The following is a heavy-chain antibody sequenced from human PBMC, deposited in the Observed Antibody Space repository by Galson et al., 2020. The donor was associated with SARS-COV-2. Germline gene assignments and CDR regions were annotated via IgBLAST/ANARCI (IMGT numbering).Heavy chain of an antibody. CDR1: GFTFDDYA. CDR3: AKDKGEETGTTPTGRYYYYYMDV. V-gene: IGHV3-43D*03. Sequence: GGSLRLSCAASGFTFDDYAMHWVRQAPGKGLEWVSLISWDGGSTYYADSVKGRFTISRDNSKNSLYLQMNSLRDEETALYYCAKDKGEETGTTPTGRYYYYYMDVWGKGTTVTVSS. D-gene: IGHD1-7*01. CDR2: ISWDGGST. J-gene: IGHJ6*03.